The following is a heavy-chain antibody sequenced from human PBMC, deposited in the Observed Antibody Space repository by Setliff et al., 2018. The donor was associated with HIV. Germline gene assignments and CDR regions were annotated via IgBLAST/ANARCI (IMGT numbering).Heavy chain of an antibody. CDR3: ARARGGNSEWSY. D-gene: IGHD2-15*01. V-gene: IGHV3-30*12. Sequence: GGSLRLSCAASGFLFSSYGMHWVRQAPGKGLEWVAVTSYDGYDKYYADFVKGRFTISRDNAKNTLYLQMNSLRAEDTAVYSCARARGGNSEWSYWGQGTLVTVSS. J-gene: IGHJ4*02. CDR1: GFLFSSYG. CDR2: TSYDGYDK.